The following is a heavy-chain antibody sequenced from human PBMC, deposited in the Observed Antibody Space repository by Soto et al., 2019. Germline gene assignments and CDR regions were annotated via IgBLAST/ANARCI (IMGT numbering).Heavy chain of an antibody. D-gene: IGHD3-10*01. Sequence: SETLSLTCAVYGGSFSGYYWSWIRQPPGKGLEWIGEINHSGSTNYNPSLKSRVTILVDTSKNQFSLKLSSVTAADTAVYYCARGYGSGTDHYYYYMDVWGKGTTVTVSS. J-gene: IGHJ6*03. CDR1: GGSFSGYY. CDR3: ARGYGSGTDHYYYYMDV. CDR2: INHSGST. V-gene: IGHV4-34*01.